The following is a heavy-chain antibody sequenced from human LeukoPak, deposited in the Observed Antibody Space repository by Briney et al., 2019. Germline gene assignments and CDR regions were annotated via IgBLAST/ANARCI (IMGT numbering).Heavy chain of an antibody. D-gene: IGHD2-21*01. J-gene: IGHJ4*02. Sequence: GGSLRLSCAASGFTSSSYWMSWVRQAPGKGLEWVANIKQDGSEKYYVDSVKGRFTISRDNAKNSLYLQMNSLRAEDTAVYYCARETSGISDFDYWGRGTLVTVSS. CDR2: IKQDGSEK. CDR3: ARETSGISDFDY. V-gene: IGHV3-7*01. CDR1: GFTSSSYW.